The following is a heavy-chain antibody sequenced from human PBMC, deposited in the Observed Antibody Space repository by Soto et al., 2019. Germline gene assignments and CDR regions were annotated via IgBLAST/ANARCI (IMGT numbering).Heavy chain of an antibody. CDR1: GFTFSSYA. D-gene: IGHD2-15*01. CDR3: ARAMVTYFDY. CDR2: MSYDGNNQ. J-gene: IGHJ4*02. V-gene: IGHV3-30-3*01. Sequence: QVQLVESGGGVVQPGRSLRLSCAASGFTFSSYAMHWVRQAPGKGLEWVTFMSYDGNNQYYADSVKGRFTISRDNSRNTLYLQMNSLRAEDTAVYYCARAMVTYFDYWGQGTLVTVSS.